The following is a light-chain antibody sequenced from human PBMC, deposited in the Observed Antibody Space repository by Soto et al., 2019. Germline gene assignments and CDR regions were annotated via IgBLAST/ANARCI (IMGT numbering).Light chain of an antibody. CDR2: EVS. J-gene: IGLJ2*01. CDR3: SSYTSTSTLV. V-gene: IGLV2-14*01. Sequence: QSVLAQPASVAGSPGQSITISCTGTSRDVGGYNYVSWYQQYPGKAPKVLIYEVSYRPSGVSNRFSGSKSGNTASLTISGLQAEDEADYYCSSYTSTSTLVFGGGTKVTVL. CDR1: SRDVGGYNY.